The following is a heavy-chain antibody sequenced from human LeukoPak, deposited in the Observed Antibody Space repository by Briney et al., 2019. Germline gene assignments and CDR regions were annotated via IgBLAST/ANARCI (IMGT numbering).Heavy chain of an antibody. CDR3: ARDQRVGGVGGAFDF. CDR1: GGSISSYY. CDR2: IYASVNT. Sequence: SETLSLTCTVSGGSISSYYWSWIRHPAGKGLEWIGRIYASVNTNYNPSLKSRVTMSVDTSKNQFSLKLSSVTAADTAVYYCARDQRVGGVGGAFDFWGQGTLLTVSS. D-gene: IGHD5/OR15-5a*01. J-gene: IGHJ3*01. V-gene: IGHV4-4*07.